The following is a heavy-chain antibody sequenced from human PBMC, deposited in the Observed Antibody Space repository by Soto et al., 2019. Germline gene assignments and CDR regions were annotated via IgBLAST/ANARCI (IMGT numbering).Heavy chain of an antibody. CDR2: IIPIYGTE. CDR3: ARDREGVSSGWYNYYDGMDV. V-gene: IGHV1-69*01. CDR1: GGTFSSYA. D-gene: IGHD6-19*01. Sequence: QVQLVQSGAEVKKPGSSVKVSCKASGGTFSSYAISWVRQAPGQGLEWMGGIIPIYGTENYAQKFQRRVTINADESTSTAYMELSSLSSEDTAVYYCARDREGVSSGWYNYYDGMDVWGQGTTVTVSS. J-gene: IGHJ6*02.